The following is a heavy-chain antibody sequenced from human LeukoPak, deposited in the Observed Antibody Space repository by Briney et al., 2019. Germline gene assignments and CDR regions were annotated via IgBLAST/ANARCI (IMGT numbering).Heavy chain of an antibody. V-gene: IGHV4-34*01. CDR2: INHSGST. CDR3: VTLNAGYSSGWYSFAEYFQH. CDR1: GGSFSGYY. Sequence: SETLSLTCAVYGGSFSGYYWSWIRQPPGKGLEWIGEINHSGSTNYNPSLKSRVTISVDTSKNQFSLKLSSVTAADTAVYYCVTLNAGYSSGWYSFAEYFQHWGQGTLVTVSS. D-gene: IGHD6-19*01. J-gene: IGHJ1*01.